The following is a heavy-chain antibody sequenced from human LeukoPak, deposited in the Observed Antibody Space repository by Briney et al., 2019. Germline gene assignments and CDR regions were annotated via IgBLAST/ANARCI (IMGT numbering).Heavy chain of an antibody. CDR3: ARRVGFYGSGSLNYFDP. D-gene: IGHD3-10*01. CDR2: VFRTGTT. Sequence: SETLSLTCAVYGGSFSGYYWGWIRQPPGKGLEWIGSVFRTGTTYYSASLKSRVSISVDTSKNDFALKLASVTAADTAMYFCARRVGFYGSGSLNYFDPWGQGILVSVSS. J-gene: IGHJ5*01. CDR1: GGSFSGYY. V-gene: IGHV4-34*12.